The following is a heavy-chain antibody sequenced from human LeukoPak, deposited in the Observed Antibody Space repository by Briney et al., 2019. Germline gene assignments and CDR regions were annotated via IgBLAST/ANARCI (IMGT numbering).Heavy chain of an antibody. CDR2: IYYSGST. V-gene: IGHV4-59*01. Sequence: SETLSLTCTVSGGSISSYYCSWIRQPPGKGLEWIGYIYYSGSTNYNPSLKSRVTISVDTSKNQFSLKLSSVTAADTAVYYCARDYSSRGDWFDPWGQGTLVTVSS. CDR3: ARDYSSRGDWFDP. J-gene: IGHJ5*02. CDR1: GGSISSYY. D-gene: IGHD6-13*01.